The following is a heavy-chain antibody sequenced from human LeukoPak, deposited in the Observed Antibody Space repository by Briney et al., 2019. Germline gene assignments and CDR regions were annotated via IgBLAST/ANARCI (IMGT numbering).Heavy chain of an antibody. CDR2: ISGSGGST. D-gene: IGHD6-13*01. J-gene: IGHJ4*02. CDR3: AKDSAAAGTSYFDY. V-gene: IGHV3-23*01. Sequence: PGGSLRLSCAASGFTFSSYAMSWVRQAPGKGLEWVSAISGSGGSTYYADSVKGRFTISRDNSKNTLYLQMNSLRAEDTAVYYGAKDSAAAGTSYFDYWGQGTLVTVSS. CDR1: GFTFSSYA.